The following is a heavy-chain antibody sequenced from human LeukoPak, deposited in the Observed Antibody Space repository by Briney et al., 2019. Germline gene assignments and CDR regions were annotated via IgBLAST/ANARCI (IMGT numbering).Heavy chain of an antibody. J-gene: IGHJ4*02. CDR2: IWYDGSNK. CDR3: ARDLGSEGITIDY. Sequence: PGRSLRLSCAASGFTFSSYGMHWVRQAPGKGLEWVAVIWYDGSNKYYADSVKGRFTISRDNSKNTLYLQMNSLGAEDTAVYYCARDLGSEGITIDYWGQGTLVTVSS. V-gene: IGHV3-33*01. D-gene: IGHD3-10*01. CDR1: GFTFSSYG.